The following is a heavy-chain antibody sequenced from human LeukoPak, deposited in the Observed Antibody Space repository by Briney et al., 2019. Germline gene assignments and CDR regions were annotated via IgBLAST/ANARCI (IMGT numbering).Heavy chain of an antibody. CDR1: GVSVSNDY. J-gene: IGHJ4*02. Sequence: GGSLRLSCAPSGVSVSNDYISWVPQAPGKGLEWVSVIYSGGNTYYADSVKGRFTISRDNSKNTVYLQMNTVRAEDTAVYYCARGWGMFDYWGQGTLVTVSS. CDR2: IYSGGNT. D-gene: IGHD7-27*01. V-gene: IGHV3-53*01. CDR3: ARGWGMFDY.